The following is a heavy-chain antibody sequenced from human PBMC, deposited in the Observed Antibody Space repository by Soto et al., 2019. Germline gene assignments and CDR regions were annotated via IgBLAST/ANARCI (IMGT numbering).Heavy chain of an antibody. CDR1: GFTFITSG. D-gene: IGHD6-13*01. J-gene: IGHJ6*02. CDR2: ISNDGNSK. V-gene: IGHV3-30*03. Sequence: VGSLRLSCAASGFTFITSGMHWVRQAPGKGLEWVALISNDGNSKYYTDCVKGRFTISRDNSKSTLYLQMNSLRAEDTAVYYCARAPLIPADAGLRYYYGMDVWGQGASVTVSS. CDR3: ARAPLIPADAGLRYYYGMDV.